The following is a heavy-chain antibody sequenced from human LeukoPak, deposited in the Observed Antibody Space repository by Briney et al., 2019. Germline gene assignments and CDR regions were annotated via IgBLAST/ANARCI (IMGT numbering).Heavy chain of an antibody. CDR2: ISSSGSTI. CDR1: GFTFSSYS. Sequence: GSLRLSCAASGFTFSSYSMNWVRQAPGKGLEWVSYISSSGSTIYYADSVKGRFTISRDNAKNSLYLQMNSLRAEDTAVYYCARDSGSSWYAYYYYYMDVWGKGTTVTVSS. CDR3: ARDSGSSWYAYYYYYMDV. J-gene: IGHJ6*03. V-gene: IGHV3-48*04. D-gene: IGHD6-13*01.